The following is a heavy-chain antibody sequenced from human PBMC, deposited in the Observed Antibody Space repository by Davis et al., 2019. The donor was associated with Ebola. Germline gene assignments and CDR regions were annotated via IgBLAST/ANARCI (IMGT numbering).Heavy chain of an antibody. CDR2: IYPGDSDT. CDR1: GYSFTSYW. Sequence: GESLKISCKGSGYSFTSYWIGWVRQMPGKGLEWMGIIYPGDSDTRYRPSFQGQVTISAEKSISTAYLQWSSLKASDTAMYYCARQTYYYDSSGYYNSGVFDPWGQGTLVTVSS. CDR3: ARQTYYYDSSGYYNSGVFDP. V-gene: IGHV5-51*01. D-gene: IGHD3-22*01. J-gene: IGHJ5*02.